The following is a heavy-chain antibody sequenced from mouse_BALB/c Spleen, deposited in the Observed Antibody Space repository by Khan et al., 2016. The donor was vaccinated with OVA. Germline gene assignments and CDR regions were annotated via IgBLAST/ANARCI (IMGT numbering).Heavy chain of an antibody. CDR1: GFTFSGYG. Sequence: EVELVESGGGLVQPGGSLKLSCAASGFTFSGYGMSWVRQTPDKRLELVGTINSNGGTSYYPDSVKGRFTISRDNAKNTLHLQMSSLKSEDTAMCCCARVYYRYDECYWYFTAWGAQTTVTVSS. D-gene: IGHD2-14*01. V-gene: IGHV5-6-3*01. CDR2: INSNGGTS. J-gene: IGHJ1*01. CDR3: ARVYYRYDECYWYFTA.